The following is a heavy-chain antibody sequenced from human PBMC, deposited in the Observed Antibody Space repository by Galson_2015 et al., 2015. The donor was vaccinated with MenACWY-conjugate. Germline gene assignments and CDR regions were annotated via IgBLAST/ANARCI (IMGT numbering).Heavy chain of an antibody. Sequence: SLRLSCAASGFPFSDFYMTWIRQAPGKGPEWTSSIRKGDYTGYADSVKGRFIISRDNSKNSVFLQMTSLRVEDTAVYYCARERHVGGAKFLDIWGRGTLV. CDR3: ARERHVGGAKFLDI. CDR1: GFPFSDFY. CDR2: IRKGDYT. V-gene: IGHV3-11*05. J-gene: IGHJ2*01. D-gene: IGHD2-21*01.